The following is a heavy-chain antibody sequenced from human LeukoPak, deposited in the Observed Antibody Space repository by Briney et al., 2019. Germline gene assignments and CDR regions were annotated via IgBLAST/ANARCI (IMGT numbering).Heavy chain of an antibody. CDR1: GGTFSSYA. CDR2: IIPIFGTA. J-gene: IGHJ3*02. Sequence: AASVKVSCKASGGTFSSYAISWVRQAPGQGLEWMGGIIPIFGTANYAQKFQGRVTITTDESTSTAYMELSSLRSDDTAVYYCAREGGSSGWTGAFDIWGQGTMVTVSS. V-gene: IGHV1-69*05. D-gene: IGHD6-19*01. CDR3: AREGGSSGWTGAFDI.